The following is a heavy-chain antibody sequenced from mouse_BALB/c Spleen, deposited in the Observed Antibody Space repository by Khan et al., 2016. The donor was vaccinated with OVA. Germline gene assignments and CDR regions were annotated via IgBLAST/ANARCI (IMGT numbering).Heavy chain of an antibody. D-gene: IGHD1-3*01. CDR1: GYTFINYW. CDR3: ESSGLRCEFDY. J-gene: IGHJ2*01. Sequence: QVQLKQSGAGLAKPGASVKLSCKASGYTFINYWILWVKQSPGQGLEWIGYINPSTGYTEYNQNFKDKATLTADKSYSTAYMQLSSVTSENSAVYYGESSGLRCEFDYWGQGTTLTVSS. CDR2: INPSTGYT. V-gene: IGHV1-7*01.